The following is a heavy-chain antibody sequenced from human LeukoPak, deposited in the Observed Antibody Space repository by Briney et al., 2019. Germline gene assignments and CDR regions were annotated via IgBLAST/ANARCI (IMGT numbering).Heavy chain of an antibody. J-gene: IGHJ4*02. CDR2: INHSGST. CDR3: ATYYYDGSGYPGGDY. D-gene: IGHD3-22*01. Sequence: SETLSLTCAVYGGSFSGYYWSWIRQPPGKGLEWIGEINHSGSTNYDPSLKSRVTISVDTSKNQFSLKLSSVTAADTAVYYCATYYYDGSGYPGGDYWGQGTLVTVSS. CDR1: GGSFSGYY. V-gene: IGHV4-34*01.